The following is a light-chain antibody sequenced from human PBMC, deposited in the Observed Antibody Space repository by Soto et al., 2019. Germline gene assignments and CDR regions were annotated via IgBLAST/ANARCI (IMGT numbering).Light chain of an antibody. CDR1: QSISSW. CDR3: QQFNNYPLT. J-gene: IGKJ1*01. Sequence: DIQMTQSPSTLSASVGDRVTITCRASQSISSWLAWYQQKPGKAPKLLIYKASSLESGVPSRFSGSGSGTEFTLTISSLQPADFATYYCQQFNNYPLTFGQGTRVEIK. CDR2: KAS. V-gene: IGKV1-5*03.